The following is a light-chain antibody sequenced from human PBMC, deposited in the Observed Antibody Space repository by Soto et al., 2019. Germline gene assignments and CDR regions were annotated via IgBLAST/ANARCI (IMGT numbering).Light chain of an antibody. CDR3: QQLDKWTRT. J-gene: IGKJ1*01. CDR1: QSLTRN. CDR2: GAS. Sequence: EIVMTQSPATLSVSQGARVTLYCRASQSLTRNLAWYQNKTGQYPRLIVYGASARATGIPARFSGVVSGAEYNLTLRRLQSEDCAVYEGQQLDKWTRTFRPLTKVDI. V-gene: IGKV3-15*01.